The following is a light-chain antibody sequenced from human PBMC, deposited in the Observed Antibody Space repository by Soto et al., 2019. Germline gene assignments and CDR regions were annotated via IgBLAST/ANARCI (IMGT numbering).Light chain of an antibody. CDR2: TTS. CDR3: QQYGSSRT. V-gene: IGKV3-20*01. Sequence: IVLTQSPGTLSLSPGERATLSCRARQSVSSSSLAWYQQKPGQAPRLLIYTTSSRATGIPDRFSGSGSGTDFTLTISRLEPEDFAVYYCQQYGSSRTFGQGTKVEI. J-gene: IGKJ1*01. CDR1: QSVSSSS.